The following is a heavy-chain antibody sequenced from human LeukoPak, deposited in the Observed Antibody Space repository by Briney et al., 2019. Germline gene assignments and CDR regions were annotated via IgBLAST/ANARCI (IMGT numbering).Heavy chain of an antibody. CDR2: ISGSGGST. D-gene: IGHD6-6*01. V-gene: IGHV3-23*01. J-gene: IGHJ4*02. CDR1: GFTVSNNY. CDR3: ARVGVAARPELHY. Sequence: GGSLRLSCAASGFTVSNNYMTWVRQPPGKGLEWVSAISGSGGSTYYADSVKGRFTISRDSSKDTLYLQMNSLRAEDTAVYYCARVGVAARPELHYWGQGTLVTVSS.